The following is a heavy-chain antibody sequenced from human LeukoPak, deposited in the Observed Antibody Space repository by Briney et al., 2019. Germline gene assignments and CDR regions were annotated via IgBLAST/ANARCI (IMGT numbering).Heavy chain of an antibody. Sequence: SETLSLTCTVSGGSISSYYWSWIRQPPGKGLEWIGYIYYSESTNYNPSLKSRVTISVDTSQNQFSLKLRFVTAADTAVYYCARQTDGDYFDHWGQGTLVTVSS. CDR3: ARQTDGDYFDH. CDR2: IYYSEST. CDR1: GGSISSYY. D-gene: IGHD4-17*01. J-gene: IGHJ4*02. V-gene: IGHV4-59*08.